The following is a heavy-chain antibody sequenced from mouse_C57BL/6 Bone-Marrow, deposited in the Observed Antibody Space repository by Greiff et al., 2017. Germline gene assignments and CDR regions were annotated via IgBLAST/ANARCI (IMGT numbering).Heavy chain of an antibody. CDR2: IDPSDSYT. CDR1: GYTFTSYW. Sequence: QVQLQQPGAELVMPGASVKLSCKASGYTFTSYWMHWVKQRPGQCLEWIGEIDPSDSYTTYNQKFNGKSTLTVYKSSSTAYMRLSSLTSEDSAVDYGARETTVAPYYAMDYWGQGTSGTVSS. J-gene: IGHJ4*01. CDR3: ARETTVAPYYAMDY. V-gene: IGHV1-69*01. D-gene: IGHD1-1*01.